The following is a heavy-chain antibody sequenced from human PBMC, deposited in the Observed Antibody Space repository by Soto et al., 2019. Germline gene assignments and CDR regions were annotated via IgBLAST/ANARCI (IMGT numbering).Heavy chain of an antibody. V-gene: IGHV1-69*13. CDR1: EGSFRDYV. CDR3: ARGERAVANRVGMDV. Sequence: SVKVSCKASEGSFRDYVISWVRQGPVQGLDWMGGIIPSLGAAHYAQRFEGRVRITADGSTSTAFMEVTSLRSEDTAVYYCARGERAVANRVGMDVWGQGTSVTVSS. J-gene: IGHJ6*02. D-gene: IGHD6-19*01. CDR2: IIPSLGAA.